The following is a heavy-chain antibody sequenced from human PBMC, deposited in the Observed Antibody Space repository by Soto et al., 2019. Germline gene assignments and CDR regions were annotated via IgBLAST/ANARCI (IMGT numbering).Heavy chain of an antibody. V-gene: IGHV1-46*01. Sequence: ASVKVSCKASGCSFTSYFMHWVRQAPGQGLEWMGIVNPSGGSTTYAQKFQGRVTMTRDTSTSTVYMELSSLRSEDTAVYYCARDGVPFYFDSWGQGTLVTVS. D-gene: IGHD3-10*01. J-gene: IGHJ4*02. CDR3: ARDGVPFYFDS. CDR1: GCSFTSYF. CDR2: VNPSGGST.